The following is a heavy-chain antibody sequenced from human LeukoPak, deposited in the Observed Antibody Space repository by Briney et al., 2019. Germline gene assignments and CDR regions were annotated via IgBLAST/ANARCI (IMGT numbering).Heavy chain of an antibody. D-gene: IGHD1-14*01. J-gene: IGHJ4*02. CDR3: AKDQEEKNRVVDY. V-gene: IGHV3-30*04. CDR1: GFTFSSSG. Sequence: PGGSLRLSCVASGFTFSSSGMHWVRQAPGKGLEWVALISYDGSNKYYADSVKGRFTISRDNSKNTLYLQMNSLRAEDTAVYYCAKDQEEKNRVVDYWGQGTLVTVSS. CDR2: ISYDGSNK.